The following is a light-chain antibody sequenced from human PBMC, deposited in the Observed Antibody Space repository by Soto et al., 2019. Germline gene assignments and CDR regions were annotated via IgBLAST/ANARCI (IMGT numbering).Light chain of an antibody. J-gene: IGLJ3*02. CDR1: SSNIGAGYD. CDR2: GNT. V-gene: IGLV1-40*01. CDR3: QSYDDSLSCSV. Sequence: QSVLTQPPSVSGAPGQRVTISCTGSSSNIGAGYDVHWYQQLPGTAPKLLIYGNTNRLSGVPDRFSGSKSDTLASLAITGLQAEDEADYYCQSYDDSLSCSVFGGGTKLTVL.